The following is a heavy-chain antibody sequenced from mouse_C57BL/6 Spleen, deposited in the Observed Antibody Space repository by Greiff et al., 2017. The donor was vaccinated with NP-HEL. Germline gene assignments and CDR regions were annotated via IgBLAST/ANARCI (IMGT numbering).Heavy chain of an antibody. J-gene: IGHJ2*01. CDR2: IYPSDSET. CDR1: GYTFTSYW. V-gene: IGHV1-61*01. Sequence: QVQLQQPGAELVRPGSSVKLSCKASGYTFTSYWMDWVKQRPGQGLEWIGNIYPSDSETHYNQKFKDKATMTVDKSSNTAYMQLSSLTSEDSAVYYCARLRYYDYDRIFDYWGQGTTLTVSS. D-gene: IGHD2-4*01. CDR3: ARLRYYDYDRIFDY.